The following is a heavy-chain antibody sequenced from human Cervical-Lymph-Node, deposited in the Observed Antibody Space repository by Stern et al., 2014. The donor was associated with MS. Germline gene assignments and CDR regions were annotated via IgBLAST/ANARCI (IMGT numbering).Heavy chain of an antibody. V-gene: IGHV1-3*04. CDR1: GYTFTSYA. CDR2: INTANGDT. Sequence: QVQLVQSGAEVKKPGASVKVSCKASGYTFTSYALHWVRQAPGPRLEWMGRINTANGDTYYSEKFQGRVTFTRDTSANTAYMELFSLTSEDTTVYYCGRGQQSFDPWGQGTLVTVSA. D-gene: IGHD6-13*01. J-gene: IGHJ5*02. CDR3: GRGQQSFDP.